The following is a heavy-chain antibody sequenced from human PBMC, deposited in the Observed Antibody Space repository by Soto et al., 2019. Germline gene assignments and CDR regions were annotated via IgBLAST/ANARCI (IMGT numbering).Heavy chain of an antibody. J-gene: IGHJ5*02. D-gene: IGHD6-19*01. CDR3: AKDHEWQVRGIS. Sequence: EVQLLESGGALVQPGGSLRLSCAASGFTFSNYAMSWVRQAPGKGLEWVSGISGSGGNTYYADSVKGRFTIARDNSNNTRFLQVNSLRAEDTAVYYCAKDHEWQVRGISWGQGTLVTVAA. V-gene: IGHV3-23*01. CDR2: ISGSGGNT. CDR1: GFTFSNYA.